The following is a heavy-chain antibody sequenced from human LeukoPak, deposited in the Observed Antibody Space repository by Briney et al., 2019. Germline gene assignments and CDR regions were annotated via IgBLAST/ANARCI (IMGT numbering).Heavy chain of an antibody. CDR1: GFTFTRYW. CDR2: INQDGRDT. D-gene: IGHD5-12*01. Sequence: PGGSLRLSCAASGFTFTRYWMSWVRQAPGKGLEWVANINQDGRDTYYVDSVRGRFTVSRDNAKNSVYLQMDSLRAEDTAVYYCARVDGRWATDDAFDIWGQGTTATVSS. J-gene: IGHJ3*02. CDR3: ARVDGRWATDDAFDI. V-gene: IGHV3-7*01.